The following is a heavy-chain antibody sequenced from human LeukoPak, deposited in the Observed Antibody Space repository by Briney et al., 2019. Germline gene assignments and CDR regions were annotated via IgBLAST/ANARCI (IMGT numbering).Heavy chain of an antibody. CDR2: IYYSGST. J-gene: IGHJ6*03. D-gene: IGHD2-2*01. Sequence: PSETLSLTCTVSGGSIRSYYWSWIRQPPGKGLEWIGYIYYSGSTNYNPSLKSRVTISVDTSKNQFSLKLSSVTAADTAVYCCARVTKTYYYYMDVWGKGTTVTVSS. CDR3: ARVTKTYYYYMDV. CDR1: GGSIRSYY. V-gene: IGHV4-59*01.